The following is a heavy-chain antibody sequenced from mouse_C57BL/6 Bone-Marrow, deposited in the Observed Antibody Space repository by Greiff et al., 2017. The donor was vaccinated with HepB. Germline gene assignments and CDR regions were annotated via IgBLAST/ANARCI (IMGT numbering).Heavy chain of an antibody. J-gene: IGHJ3*01. CDR1: GYTFTDYY. CDR2: INPNNGGT. CDR3: AREHYGSSYPAWFAY. V-gene: IGHV1-26*01. D-gene: IGHD1-1*01. Sequence: EVQLQQSGPELVKPGASVKISCKASGYTFTDYYMNWVKQSHGKSLEWIGDINPNNGGTSYNQKFKGKATLTVDKSSSTAYMELRSLTSEDSAVYYCAREHYGSSYPAWFAYCGQGTLVTVSA.